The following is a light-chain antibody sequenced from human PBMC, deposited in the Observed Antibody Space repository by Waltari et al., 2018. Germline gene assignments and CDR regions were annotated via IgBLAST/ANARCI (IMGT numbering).Light chain of an antibody. CDR3: QQYGSSPHT. CDR1: QTVTSSS. J-gene: IGKJ1*01. V-gene: IGKV3-20*01. Sequence: EIVLTQSPGTLSLSPGERATLSCRASQTVTSSSLGWYQQKPGQAPRLPIYGIFNRATGIPDRFSGSWSGTDFTLTISRLEPEDFAVYYCQQYGSSPHTFGQGTKVEIK. CDR2: GIF.